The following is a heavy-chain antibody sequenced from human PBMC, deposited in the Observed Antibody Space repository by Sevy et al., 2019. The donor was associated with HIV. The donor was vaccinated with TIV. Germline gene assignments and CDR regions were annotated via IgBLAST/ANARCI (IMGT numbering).Heavy chain of an antibody. Sequence: GGSLRLSCAASGFTFSNYDMNWVRQAPGKGLEWVSYISGSGGTTYYADSVEGRFTISRDKSKNTLYLQMHSLRAEDTAVYYCAKVLARGVAVAGSAWGMDVWGQGTTVTVS. V-gene: IGHV3-23*01. CDR1: GFTFSNYD. D-gene: IGHD6-19*01. J-gene: IGHJ6*02. CDR2: ISGSGGTT. CDR3: AKVLARGVAVAGSAWGMDV.